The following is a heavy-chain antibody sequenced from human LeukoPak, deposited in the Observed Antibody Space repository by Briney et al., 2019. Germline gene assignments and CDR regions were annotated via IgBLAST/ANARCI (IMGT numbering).Heavy chain of an antibody. J-gene: IGHJ4*02. CDR2: IYSGGST. D-gene: IGHD1-14*01. Sequence: PGGSLRLSCAASGFTVSSNYMSWVRQAPGKGLEWVSVIYSGGSTYYADSVMGRFTISRDNSKNTLYLQMNSLRAEDMAVYYCAGGRAGATGYFDYWGQGTLVTVSS. V-gene: IGHV3-53*01. CDR3: AGGRAGATGYFDY. CDR1: GFTVSSNY.